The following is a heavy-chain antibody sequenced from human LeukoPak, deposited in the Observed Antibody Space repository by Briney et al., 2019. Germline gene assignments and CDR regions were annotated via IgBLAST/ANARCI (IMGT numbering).Heavy chain of an antibody. Sequence: GGSLRLSCAASGFSFSSQSMNWVRQAPGKGLEWVSSISGTSTYIYYADSVKGRFTISRDNAKKSLYLQMSSLRAEDTAVYYCAREAGMERYWGQGTLVTVSS. J-gene: IGHJ4*02. CDR1: GFSFSSQS. D-gene: IGHD6-13*01. CDR2: ISGTSTYI. CDR3: AREAGMERY. V-gene: IGHV3-21*01.